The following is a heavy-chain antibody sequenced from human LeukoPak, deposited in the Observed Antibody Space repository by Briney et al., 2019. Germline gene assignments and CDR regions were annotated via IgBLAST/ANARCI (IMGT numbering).Heavy chain of an antibody. D-gene: IGHD2-21*02. Sequence: GESLKIPSKGSGYSFTSYWIGWVRQMPGKGLEWMGIIYPGDSDTRYSPSFQGQVTISADKSISTAYLQWSSLKASDTAMYYCAKIQRVVTDAFDMWGQGTMVTVSS. CDR3: AKIQRVVTDAFDM. J-gene: IGHJ3*02. CDR2: IYPGDSDT. CDR1: GYSFTSYW. V-gene: IGHV5-51*01.